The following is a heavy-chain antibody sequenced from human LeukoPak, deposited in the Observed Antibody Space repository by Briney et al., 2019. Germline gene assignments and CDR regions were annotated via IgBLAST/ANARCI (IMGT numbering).Heavy chain of an antibody. CDR3: AVNWNYVDNWFDP. V-gene: IGHV4-39*01. D-gene: IGHD1-7*01. CDR2: IYYSGST. CDR1: GGSISSSSYY. J-gene: IGHJ5*02. Sequence: SETLSLTCTVSGGSISSSSYYWGWIRQPPGKGLEWIGSIYYSGSTYYNPSLKSRVTISVDTSKNQFSLKLSSVIAADTAVYYCAVNWNYVDNWFDPWGQGTLVTVSS.